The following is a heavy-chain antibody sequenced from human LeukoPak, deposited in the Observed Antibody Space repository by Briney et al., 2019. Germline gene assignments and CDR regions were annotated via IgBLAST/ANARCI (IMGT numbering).Heavy chain of an antibody. Sequence: PGRTLRLSCAVSGFTFSSYEMNCVCDAPGKGLEWVSAISGSGGSTFYADPAKGRFTISRANSKNTLYLQMNRLRAEATAVFYFAKEGCAWSYFDYWGQGTLVTVSS. J-gene: IGHJ4*02. CDR2: ISGSGGST. D-gene: IGHD3-16*01. CDR3: AKEGCAWSYFDY. CDR1: GFTFSSYE. V-gene: IGHV3-23*01.